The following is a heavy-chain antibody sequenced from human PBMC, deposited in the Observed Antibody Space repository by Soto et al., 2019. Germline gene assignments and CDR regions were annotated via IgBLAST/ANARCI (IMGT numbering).Heavy chain of an antibody. CDR1: GDSVSSNSAA. V-gene: IGHV6-1*01. D-gene: IGHD6-6*01. J-gene: IGHJ6*03. CDR3: AKSSSSIGYYYYYMDV. Sequence: PSQTLSLTCAISGDSVSSNSAAWNWIRQSPSRGLEWLGRTYYRSKWYNDYAVSVKSRITINPDTSKNQLSLQLNSVTPEDTAVYYCAKSSSSIGYYYYYMDVWGKGTTVTVSS. CDR2: TYYRSKWYN.